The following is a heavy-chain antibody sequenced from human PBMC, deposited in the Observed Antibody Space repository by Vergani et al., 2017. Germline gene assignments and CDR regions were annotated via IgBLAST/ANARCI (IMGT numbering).Heavy chain of an antibody. CDR3: ARTYYYDTSGLNLDI. V-gene: IGHV4-59*01. CDR2: IYYSGST. J-gene: IGHJ3*02. CDR1: GGSISSYY. D-gene: IGHD3-22*01. Sequence: QVQLQESGPGLVKPSETLSLTCTVSGGSISSYYWSWIRQPPGKGLEWIGYIYYSGSTNYNPSLKSRVTISVDTSKNQFSLKLSSVTAADTAVYYCARTYYYDTSGLNLDIWGQGTMVTVSS.